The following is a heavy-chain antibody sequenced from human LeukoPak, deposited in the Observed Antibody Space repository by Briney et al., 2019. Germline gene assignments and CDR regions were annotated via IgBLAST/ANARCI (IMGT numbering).Heavy chain of an antibody. V-gene: IGHV3-23*01. CDR1: GFTFSSYA. Sequence: GGSLRLSCAASGFTFSSYAMSWVRQAPGKGLEWVSAISGSGGSTYYADSVKGRFTISRDNSKNTLYLQMNSLRAEDTAVYYCAKDRTIFGVVHDDTRGAFDIWGQGTMVTVSS. D-gene: IGHD3-3*01. CDR2: ISGSGGST. J-gene: IGHJ3*02. CDR3: AKDRTIFGVVHDDTRGAFDI.